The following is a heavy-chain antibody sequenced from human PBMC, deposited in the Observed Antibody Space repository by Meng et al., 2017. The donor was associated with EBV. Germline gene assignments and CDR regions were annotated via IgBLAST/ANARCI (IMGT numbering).Heavy chain of an antibody. CDR1: GGSVNNECYY. D-gene: IGHD4-11*01. CDR3: ARGDYTNYPRWFDP. CDR2: IYYTGST. J-gene: IGHJ5*02. V-gene: IGHV4-61*01. Sequence: QVQLQESSPGLVXPXXXXXLTXTXSGGSVNNECYYGGLIRQPPGKGLEYIGYIYYTGSTNYNSSLKSRVTISLDKSKNQFSLKLTSLTAADTAIYYCARGDYTNYPRWFDPWGQGTLVTVSS.